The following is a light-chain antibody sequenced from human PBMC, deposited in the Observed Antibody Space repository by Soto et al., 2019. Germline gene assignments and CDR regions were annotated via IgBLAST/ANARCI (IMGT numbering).Light chain of an antibody. CDR2: GAA. J-gene: IGKJ1*01. CDR1: QSVFSS. V-gene: IGKV3-15*01. CDR3: QQYHNWPA. Sequence: DIVMAPSPSTMSVPAGERAPLSCRASQSVFSSLAGYQQKPGQAPRLLIYGAATRATGIPARFSGSGSGTEFTLTISSLQSEDFAVYYCQQYHNWPAFGQGTEVDI.